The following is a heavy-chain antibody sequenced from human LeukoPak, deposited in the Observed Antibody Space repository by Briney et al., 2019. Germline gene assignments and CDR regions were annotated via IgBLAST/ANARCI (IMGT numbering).Heavy chain of an antibody. CDR1: GFTFTSYE. CDR3: AKDADIDY. J-gene: IGHJ4*02. D-gene: IGHD3-9*01. Sequence: GGSLRLSCAASGFTFTSYEMNWVRQAPGKGLEWVSYITSSGSSIYYADSVKGRFTISRDNAKNSVYLQMNSLRAEDTAVYYCAKDADIDYWGQGTQVAVSS. V-gene: IGHV3-48*03. CDR2: ITSSGSSI.